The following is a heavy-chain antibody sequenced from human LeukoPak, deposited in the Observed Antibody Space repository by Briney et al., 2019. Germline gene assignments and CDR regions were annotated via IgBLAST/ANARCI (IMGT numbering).Heavy chain of an antibody. CDR2: IYYTGST. CDR1: GGSITSYS. CDR3: ARDGGFGELVT. D-gene: IGHD3-10*01. J-gene: IGHJ4*02. V-gene: IGHV4-59*01. Sequence: SETLSLTCTVSGGSITSYSWSWIRQPPGKGLEWIGYIYYTGSTNYNPSLKSRVTISVDTSKNQFSLNLTSVTAADTAVYYCARDGGFGELVTWGQGTLVTVSS.